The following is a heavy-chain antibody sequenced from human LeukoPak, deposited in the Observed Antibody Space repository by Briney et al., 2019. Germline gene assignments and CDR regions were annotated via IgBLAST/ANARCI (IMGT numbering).Heavy chain of an antibody. Sequence: PGGSLRLSCAASGFTFSSYAMSWVRQAPGKGLVWVSAISGSGGSTYYADSVKGRFTISRDNSKNTLYLQMNSLRAEDTAVYYCAKASSGYYYYYYYMDVWGKGTTVTVSS. V-gene: IGHV3-23*01. J-gene: IGHJ6*03. D-gene: IGHD3-22*01. CDR2: ISGSGGST. CDR1: GFTFSSYA. CDR3: AKASSGYYYYYYYMDV.